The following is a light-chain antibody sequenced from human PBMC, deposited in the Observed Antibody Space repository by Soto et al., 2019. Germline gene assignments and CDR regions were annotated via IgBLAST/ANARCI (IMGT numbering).Light chain of an antibody. V-gene: IGKV1-5*01. CDR3: QQYNSYS. J-gene: IGKJ1*01. Sequence: DIQMTQSPSTLSASVGDRVTITCRAGQSLSSWLAWYQQKPGKATKLLIYDASSLQSGVPSRFSGSGSGTEFTLTISSMQPDDFATYYCQQYNSYSFGQGTKVDIK. CDR1: QSLSSW. CDR2: DAS.